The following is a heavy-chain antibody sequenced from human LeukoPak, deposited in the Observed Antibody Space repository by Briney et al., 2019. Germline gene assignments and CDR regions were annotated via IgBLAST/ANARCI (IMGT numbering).Heavy chain of an antibody. CDR1: GGSISSSNW. V-gene: IGHV4-4*03. D-gene: IGHD3-9*01. Sequence: PPETLSLTCAVSGGSISSSNWWSWVRQPPGKGLEWIGEIYHSGSTNYNPSLKSRVTISVDKSKNQFSLKLSSVTAADTAVYYCARLVQDDILTGYSTYYFDYWGQGTLVTVSS. J-gene: IGHJ4*02. CDR2: IYHSGST. CDR3: ARLVQDDILTGYSTYYFDY.